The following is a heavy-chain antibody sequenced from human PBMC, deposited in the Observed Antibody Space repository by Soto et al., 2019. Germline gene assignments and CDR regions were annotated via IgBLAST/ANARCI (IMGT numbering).Heavy chain of an antibody. V-gene: IGHV3-13*01. CDR2: IGTAGDT. Sequence: ESGGGLVQPGGSLRLSCAASGFTFSSYDMHWVRQATGKGLEWVSAIGTAGDTYYPGSVKGRFTISRENAKNSLYLQMNSLRAEETAVYYCARGGHDFWSGYYDFDYWGQGTLVTVSS. CDR3: ARGGHDFWSGYYDFDY. J-gene: IGHJ4*02. D-gene: IGHD3-3*01. CDR1: GFTFSSYD.